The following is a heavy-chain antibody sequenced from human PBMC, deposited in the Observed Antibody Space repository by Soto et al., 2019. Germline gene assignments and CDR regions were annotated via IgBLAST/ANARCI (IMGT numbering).Heavy chain of an antibody. CDR3: ATRRYDSSGYADY. J-gene: IGHJ4*02. D-gene: IGHD3-22*01. Sequence: GESLKISCNGSGYSFTSYWIGWVRQMPGKGLEWMGIIYPGDSDTRYSPSFQGQVTISADKSISNAYLQWSSLKASDTAMYYCATRRYDSSGYADYWGQGTLVTVSS. CDR2: IYPGDSDT. V-gene: IGHV5-51*01. CDR1: GYSFTSYW.